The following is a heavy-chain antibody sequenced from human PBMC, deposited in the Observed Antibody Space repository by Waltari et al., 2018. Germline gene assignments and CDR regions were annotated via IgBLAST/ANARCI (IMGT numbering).Heavy chain of an antibody. J-gene: IGHJ4*02. Sequence: EVQLVESGGGLVQPGGSLRLSCAASGFTFTRYWMSWVRQVPGKVLECGANINQGGSDKNYVDSVKGRFTSSRDNAKNSLYLQMNSLRAEDTAVYYCARTGDDYWGQGTLVTVSS. D-gene: IGHD1-1*01. CDR2: INQGGSDK. CDR1: GFTFTRYW. V-gene: IGHV3-7*03. CDR3: ARTGDDY.